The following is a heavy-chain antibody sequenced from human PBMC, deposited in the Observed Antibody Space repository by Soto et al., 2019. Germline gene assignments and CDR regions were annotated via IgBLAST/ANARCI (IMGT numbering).Heavy chain of an antibody. D-gene: IGHD5-18*01. CDR3: GRIPRYSFPTSDPLDN. CDR1: GGTFNTYT. V-gene: IGHV1-69*08. Sequence: QVHLLQSGPEMKKPGSSVTVSCKASGGTFNTYTFSWVRRAPGQGLEWMGSIIPIFGTANYAPRFQGRRSITADQSATTTYMELTSLTSEDTAFYYCGRIPRYSFPTSDPLDNWGQGTLVTVSS. J-gene: IGHJ4*02. CDR2: IIPIFGTA.